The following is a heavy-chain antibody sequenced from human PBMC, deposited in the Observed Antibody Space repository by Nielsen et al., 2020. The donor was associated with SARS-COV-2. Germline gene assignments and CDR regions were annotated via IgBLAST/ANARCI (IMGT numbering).Heavy chain of an antibody. CDR2: ISYDGTD. CDR1: GFTFSNYA. J-gene: IGHJ4*02. CDR3: ARETIDHTSSFIDF. V-gene: IGHV3-30*04. Sequence: SLKISCTTSGFTFSNYAMHWVRQAPGKGLQWMTIISYDGTDHYADSVKGRFTISRDNSKNTVYLQMNSLKVEDTAVYFCARETIDHTSSFIDFWGRGTLVTVSS. D-gene: IGHD2-2*01.